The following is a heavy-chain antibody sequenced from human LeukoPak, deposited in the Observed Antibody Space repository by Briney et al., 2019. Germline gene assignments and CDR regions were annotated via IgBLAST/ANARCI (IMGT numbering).Heavy chain of an antibody. CDR3: ARQDCSGGVCYSVFYFDY. D-gene: IGHD2-15*01. J-gene: IGHJ4*02. CDR1: GYSFTTHW. V-gene: IGHV5-51*01. CDR2: IYPADSDT. Sequence: GESLQISCKASGYSFTTHWIGWVRQMPGKGLEWMGIIYPADSDTKYSPSFQGQVTIPADKSITTAYLQWSSLQASDSAMYYCARQDCSGGVCYSVFYFDYWGQGTLVTVSS.